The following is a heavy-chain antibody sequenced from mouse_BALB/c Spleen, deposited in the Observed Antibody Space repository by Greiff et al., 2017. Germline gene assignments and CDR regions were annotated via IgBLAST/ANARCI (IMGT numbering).Heavy chain of an antibody. V-gene: IGHV5-6-5*01. D-gene: IGHD1-1*01. CDR3: ARGRVGFYAMDY. Sequence: DVMLVESGGGLVKPGGSLKLSCAASGFTFSSYAMSWVRQTPEKRLEWVASISSGGSTYYPDSVKGRFTISRDNARNILYLQMSSLRSEDTAMYYCARGRVGFYAMDYWGQGTSVTVSS. CDR1: GFTFSSYA. CDR2: ISSGGST. J-gene: IGHJ4*01.